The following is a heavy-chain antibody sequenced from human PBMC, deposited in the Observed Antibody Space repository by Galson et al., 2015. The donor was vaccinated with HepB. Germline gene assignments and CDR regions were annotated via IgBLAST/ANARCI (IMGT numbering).Heavy chain of an antibody. Sequence: SLRLSCAASGFTFSGYGMHWVRQAPGKGLEWVAVISYDGSNKYYADSVKGRFTISRDNSKNTLYLQMNSLRAEDTAVYYCAKDYDFWSGYYFDYWGQGTLVTVSS. CDR1: GFTFSGYG. D-gene: IGHD3-3*01. CDR3: AKDYDFWSGYYFDY. J-gene: IGHJ4*02. V-gene: IGHV3-30*18. CDR2: ISYDGSNK.